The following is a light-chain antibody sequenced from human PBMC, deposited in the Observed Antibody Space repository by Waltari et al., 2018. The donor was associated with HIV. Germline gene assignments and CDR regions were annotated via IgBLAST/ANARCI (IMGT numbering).Light chain of an antibody. V-gene: IGLV1-47*01. CDR2: RND. CDR3: STWDNSLSHWV. CDR1: ISNTVGNF. J-gene: IGLJ3*02. Sequence: QSVVTQPPSASATPGQNLTIPCSGDISNTVGNFAYWYQQRPGTAPRLLIYRNDQRPSGVPDRFSGSKSATSASLAISGLRSEDEADYHCSTWDNSLSHWVFGGGTKVTVL.